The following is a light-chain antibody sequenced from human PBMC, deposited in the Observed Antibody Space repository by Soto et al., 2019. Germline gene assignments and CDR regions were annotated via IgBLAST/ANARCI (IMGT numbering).Light chain of an antibody. V-gene: IGLV2-11*01. Sequence: QSALTQPRSESGSPGQSVTISCTGASSDVGGYNYVSWYQQHPGKAPKLMIYDVSKRPSGVPDRFSGSKSGNTASLTISGLQTEDEADYYCAAWDDSLNAPVFGGGTKLTVL. J-gene: IGLJ2*01. CDR3: AAWDDSLNAPV. CDR2: DVS. CDR1: SSDVGGYNY.